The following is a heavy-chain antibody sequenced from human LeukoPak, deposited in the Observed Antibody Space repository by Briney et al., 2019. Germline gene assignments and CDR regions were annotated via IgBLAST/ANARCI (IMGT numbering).Heavy chain of an antibody. Sequence: SVKVSCKASGGTFSSYAISWVRQAPGQGLEWMGRIIPIFGTANYAQKFQGRVTITTDESTSTAYMELSSVRSEDTAVYYCARDGGHYYDSSGYYVGYWGQGTLVTVSS. CDR3: ARDGGHYYDSSGYYVGY. CDR1: GGTFSSYA. D-gene: IGHD3-22*01. CDR2: IIPIFGTA. V-gene: IGHV1-69*05. J-gene: IGHJ4*02.